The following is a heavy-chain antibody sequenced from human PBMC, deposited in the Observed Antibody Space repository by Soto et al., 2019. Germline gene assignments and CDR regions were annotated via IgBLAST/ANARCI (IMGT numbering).Heavy chain of an antibody. Sequence: QVQLVQSGAEVKKPGSSVKVSCKASGGTFSSYTISWVRQAPGQGLEWMGRIIPILGIANYAQKFQGRVTNTADNSTSAACKVLLSLRWEGAAVYECEAVRGGILAEAIDSWGPRNRV. D-gene: IGHD3-10*01. V-gene: IGHV1-69*02. CDR2: IIPILGIA. J-gene: IGHJ6*02. CDR3: EAVRGGILAEAIDS. CDR1: GGTFSSYT.